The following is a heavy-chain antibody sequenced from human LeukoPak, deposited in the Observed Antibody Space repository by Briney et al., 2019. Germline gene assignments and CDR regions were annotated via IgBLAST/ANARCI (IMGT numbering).Heavy chain of an antibody. V-gene: IGHV3-74*01. J-gene: IGHJ4*02. CDR1: GYTFSSYW. D-gene: IGHD1-26*01. Sequence: GGSLRLSCAASGYTFSSYWMHWVRQAPGKGLVWVSRINSDGSSTSYADSVKGRFTISRDNAKNTLYLQVNSLRAEDTAVYYCARVLVGATNGYFDYWGQGTLVTVSS. CDR3: ARVLVGATNGYFDY. CDR2: INSDGSST.